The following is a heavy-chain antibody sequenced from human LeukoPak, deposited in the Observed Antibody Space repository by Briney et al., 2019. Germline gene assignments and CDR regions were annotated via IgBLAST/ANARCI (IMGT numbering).Heavy chain of an antibody. Sequence: GESLKISCKGSGYSFTSYWIGWVRQMPGKGLEWMGIIYPGDSDTRYSPSFQGQATISADKSISTAYLQWSSLKASDTAMYYCARHYAPYSSSSGGFDYWGQGTLVTVSS. CDR1: GYSFTSYW. J-gene: IGHJ4*02. V-gene: IGHV5-51*01. CDR3: ARHYAPYSSSSGGFDY. D-gene: IGHD6-6*01. CDR2: IYPGDSDT.